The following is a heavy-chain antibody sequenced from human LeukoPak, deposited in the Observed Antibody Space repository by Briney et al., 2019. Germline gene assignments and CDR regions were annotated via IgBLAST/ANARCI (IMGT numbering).Heavy chain of an antibody. Sequence: ASVKVSCKTSGYTFTGYYIQWVRQAPGKGLEWMGGFDPEDGETIYAQKFQGRVTMTEDTSTDTAYMELSSLRSEDTAVYYCAGSWDYWGQGTLVTVSS. CDR2: FDPEDGET. V-gene: IGHV1-24*01. CDR1: GYTFTGYY. D-gene: IGHD3-10*01. J-gene: IGHJ4*02. CDR3: AGSWDY.